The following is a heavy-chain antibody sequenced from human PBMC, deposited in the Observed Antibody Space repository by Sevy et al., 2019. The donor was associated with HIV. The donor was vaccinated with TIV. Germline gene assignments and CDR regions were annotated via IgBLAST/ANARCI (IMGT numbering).Heavy chain of an antibody. V-gene: IGHV4-34*01. D-gene: IGHD2-15*01. J-gene: IGHJ3*01. Sequence: SETLSLTCAVYGGSFSGYYWSWIRQPPGKGLEWIGEITHTGGTNYNPSLKSRVTISVDTSKNQFSLRLNSVTAADTAVFYCARHCPGSGCFDAFDLWGQGTMVTVSS. CDR1: GGSFSGYY. CDR2: ITHTGGT. CDR3: ARHCPGSGCFDAFDL.